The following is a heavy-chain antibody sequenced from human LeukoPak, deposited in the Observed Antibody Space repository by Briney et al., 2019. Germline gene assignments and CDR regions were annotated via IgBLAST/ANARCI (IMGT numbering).Heavy chain of an antibody. CDR3: ARTPIYYFDNSGYYN. D-gene: IGHD3-22*01. Sequence: PSETLSLTCAVYGGSFSGYYWSWIRQPPGKGLEWIGEINHSGSTNYNPSLKSRVTISVDTSKDQFSLKLSSVTAADTAVYYCARTPIYYFDNSGYYNWGQGTLVTVSS. CDR1: GGSFSGYY. J-gene: IGHJ4*02. CDR2: INHSGST. V-gene: IGHV4-34*01.